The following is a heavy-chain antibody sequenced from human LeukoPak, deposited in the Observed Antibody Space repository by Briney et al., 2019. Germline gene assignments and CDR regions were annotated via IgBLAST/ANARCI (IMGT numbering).Heavy chain of an antibody. CDR1: GFTFSSYG. CDR2: ISYDGSNK. Sequence: PGRSLRLSCAASGFTFSSYGMHWVRQAPGKGLEWVAVISYDGSNKYYADSVKGRFTISRDNTENSLYLHMNSLGTEDTAFYYCAKDKSPLYYDYIWGSYRLPFDSWGQGTLVTVSS. V-gene: IGHV3-30*18. J-gene: IGHJ4*02. D-gene: IGHD3-16*02. CDR3: AKDKSPLYYDYIWGSYRLPFDS.